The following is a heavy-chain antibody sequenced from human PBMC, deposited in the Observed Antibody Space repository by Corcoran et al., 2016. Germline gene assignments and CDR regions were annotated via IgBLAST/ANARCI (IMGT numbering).Heavy chain of an antibody. V-gene: IGHV6-1*01. J-gene: IGHJ6*02. CDR3: ARVGIGHLSGQYYYYGMDV. CDR2: TYYRSKWYN. Sequence: QVQLQQSGPGLVKPSQTLSLTCAISGDSVSSNSAAWNWIRQSPSRGLEWLGRTYYRSKWYNDNAVSVKSRITINPDTSKNQFSLQLNSVTPEDTAVYYCARVGIGHLSGQYYYYGMDVWGQGTTVTVSS. CDR1: GDSVSSNSAA. D-gene: IGHD1-26*01.